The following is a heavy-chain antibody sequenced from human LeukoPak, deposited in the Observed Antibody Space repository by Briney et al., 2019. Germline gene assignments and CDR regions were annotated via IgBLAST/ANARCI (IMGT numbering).Heavy chain of an antibody. CDR2: IYSGGST. CDR3: ARALLDAFDI. D-gene: IGHD2-15*01. J-gene: IGHJ3*02. V-gene: IGHV3-53*01. CDR1: GFTVSSNY. Sequence: PGGSLRLSCAASGFTVSSNYMSWVRQAPGKGLEWVSVIYSGGSTYYADSVKGRFTTSRDNSKNTLYLQMNSLRAEDTAVYYCARALLDAFDIWGQGTMVTVSS.